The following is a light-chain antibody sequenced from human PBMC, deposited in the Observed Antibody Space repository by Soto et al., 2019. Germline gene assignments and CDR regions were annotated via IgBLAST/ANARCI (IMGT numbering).Light chain of an antibody. J-gene: IGKJ1*01. Sequence: DIQMTQSPTTLSASVGDRVIITCRASQRMSAWLAWYQQKPGKAPTLLIYDASSLENGVPSRFSGSGSGTDFTLTISSLQPNDFATDYCQQYDTYPWTFGQGTKVEIK. V-gene: IGKV1-5*01. CDR2: DAS. CDR1: QRMSAW. CDR3: QQYDTYPWT.